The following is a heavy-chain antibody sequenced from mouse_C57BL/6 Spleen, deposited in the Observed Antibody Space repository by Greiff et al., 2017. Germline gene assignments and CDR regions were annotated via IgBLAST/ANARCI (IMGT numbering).Heavy chain of an antibody. D-gene: IGHD1-1*01. V-gene: IGHV14-4*01. CDR1: GFNIKDDY. CDR3: TFYYEGYFGV. CDR2: IDPENGDT. Sequence: EVQLQQSGAELVRPGASVKLSCTASGFNIKDDYMHWVKQRPEQGLEWIGWIDPENGDTEYASKFQGKATITADPSSNTAYLQLSSLTSEDTAVYYCTFYYEGYFGVWGTGTTVTVAS. J-gene: IGHJ1*03.